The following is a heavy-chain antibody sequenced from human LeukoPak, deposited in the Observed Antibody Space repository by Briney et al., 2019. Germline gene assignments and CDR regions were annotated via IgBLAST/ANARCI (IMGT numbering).Heavy chain of an antibody. CDR2: ISSSSKYI. J-gene: IGHJ6*02. D-gene: IGHD2/OR15-2a*01. CDR3: ARDLDINIEYKGFDYYHFGMDV. Sequence: GGSLRLSCAASGFSFSDYRMNWVRQAPGKGLEWVSYISSSSKYIYYADSVKGRFTISRDGAKNSLYLQVNSLRAEDTAVYYCARDLDINIEYKGFDYYHFGMDVWGQGTTVTVSS. V-gene: IGHV3-21*05. CDR1: GFSFSDYR.